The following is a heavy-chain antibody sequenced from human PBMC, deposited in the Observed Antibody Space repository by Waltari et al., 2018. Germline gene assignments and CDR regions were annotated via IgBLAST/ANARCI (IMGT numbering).Heavy chain of an antibody. CDR1: GFTFSSYA. J-gene: IGHJ3*02. V-gene: IGHV3-23*03. CDR2: IYSGGST. CDR3: AKVCRGYDFWSGFPYAFDI. D-gene: IGHD3-3*01. Sequence: EVQLLESGGGLVQPGGSLRLSCAASGFTFSSYAMSWVRQAPGKGLEWVSVIYSGGSTYYADSVKGRFTISRDNSKNTLYLQMNSLRAEDTAVYYCAKVCRGYDFWSGFPYAFDIWGQGTMVTVSS.